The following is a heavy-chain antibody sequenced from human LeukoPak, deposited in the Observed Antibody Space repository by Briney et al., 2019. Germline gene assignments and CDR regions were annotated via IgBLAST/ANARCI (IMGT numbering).Heavy chain of an antibody. CDR3: AREDPRGWFDP. V-gene: IGHV4-31*03. CDR1: GGSISSGGYY. J-gene: IGHJ5*02. Sequence: SETLSLTCTVSGGSISSGGYYWSWIRQHPGKGLEWIGYIHYSGSAYNNPSLKSRVTISVDTSKNQFSLKVSSVTAADTAVYYCAREDPRGWFDPWGQGTLVTVSS. CDR2: IHYSGSA. D-gene: IGHD5-24*01.